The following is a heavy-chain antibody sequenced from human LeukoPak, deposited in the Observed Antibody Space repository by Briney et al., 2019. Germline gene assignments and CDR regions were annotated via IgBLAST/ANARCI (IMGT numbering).Heavy chain of an antibody. D-gene: IGHD3-22*01. V-gene: IGHV3-30*18. J-gene: IGHJ4*02. CDR2: ILYDGSNK. CDR3: AKDSYDRSGYYYYYFVN. Sequence: PGGSLRLACAASGFTFSSSGMHWVRQAPDKGLEWVAFILYDGSNKYYADSVKGRFTICRDNSKNTLYPQMSSLRAGATAVYYCAKDSYDRSGYYYYYFVNWGQGDQVTVSS. CDR1: GFTFSSSG.